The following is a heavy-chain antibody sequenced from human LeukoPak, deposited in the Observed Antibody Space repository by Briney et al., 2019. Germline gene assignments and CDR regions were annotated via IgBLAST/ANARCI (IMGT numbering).Heavy chain of an antibody. Sequence: PSETLSLTCTVSGGSVSSGSYYWSWIRQPPGKGLEWIGYIYYSGSTNYNPSLKSRVTISVDTSKNQFSLKLSSVTAADTAVYYCARDYARSYFDYWGQGTLVTVSS. CDR1: GGSVSSGSYY. J-gene: IGHJ4*02. CDR3: ARDYARSYFDY. D-gene: IGHD4-17*01. V-gene: IGHV4-61*01. CDR2: IYYSGST.